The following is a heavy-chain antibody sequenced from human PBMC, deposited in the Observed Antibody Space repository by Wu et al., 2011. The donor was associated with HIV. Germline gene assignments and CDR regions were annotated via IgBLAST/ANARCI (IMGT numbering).Heavy chain of an antibody. CDR2: INPSGGTT. CDR1: GYTFIGYY. J-gene: IGHJ6*03. V-gene: IGHV1-46*01. CDR3: ASGGRGSYAYFNNYMDV. D-gene: IGHD3-16*01. Sequence: QVQLVQSGAEVKKPGASVRVSCKASGYTFIGYYMHWVRQAPGQGLEWMGIINPSGGTTSYAQNFQGRVTMTRDTSTSTVYMELSSLRSEDTAVYYCASGGRGSYAYFNNYMDVWAKGPRSPSP.